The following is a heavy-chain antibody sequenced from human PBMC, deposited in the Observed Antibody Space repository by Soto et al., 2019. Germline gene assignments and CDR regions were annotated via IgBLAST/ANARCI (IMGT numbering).Heavy chain of an antibody. V-gene: IGHV3-23*01. J-gene: IGHJ4*02. CDR2: ISGSGGST. CDR3: ARDGVGATAYFGYLDY. Sequence: GGSLRLSCAASGFTFSSYAMSWVRQAPGKGLEWVSAISGSGGSTYYADSVKGRFTISRDNAKNSLYLQMNSLRAEDTAMYYCARDGVGATAYFGYLDYWGQGALVTVSS. CDR1: GFTFSSYA. D-gene: IGHD3-9*01.